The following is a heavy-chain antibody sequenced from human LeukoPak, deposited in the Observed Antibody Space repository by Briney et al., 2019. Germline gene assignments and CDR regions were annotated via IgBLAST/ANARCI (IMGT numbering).Heavy chain of an antibody. Sequence: PGRSLRLSCAASGFTFSSYAMHWVRQAPGKGLEWVAVISYDGSNKYYADSVKGRFTISRGNSKNTLYLQMNSLRAEDTAVYYCARELPYYYDSSGCYDYWGQGTLVTVSS. D-gene: IGHD3-22*01. V-gene: IGHV3-30-3*01. CDR1: GFTFSSYA. J-gene: IGHJ4*02. CDR3: ARELPYYYDSSGCYDY. CDR2: ISYDGSNK.